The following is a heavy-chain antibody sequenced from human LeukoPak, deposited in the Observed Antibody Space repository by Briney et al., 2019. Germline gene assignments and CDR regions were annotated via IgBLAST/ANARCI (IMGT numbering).Heavy chain of an antibody. D-gene: IGHD5-18*01. CDR1: GYSISSGYY. J-gene: IGHJ4*02. CDR3: ARSYSYGLSFDY. CDR2: ICHSGST. Sequence: EPSETLSLTCAVSGYSISSGYYWGWIRQPPGKGLEWIGSICHSGSTYYNPSLKSRVTISVDTSKNQFSLKLSSVTAADTAVYYCARSYSYGLSFDYWGQGTLVTVSS. V-gene: IGHV4-38-2*01.